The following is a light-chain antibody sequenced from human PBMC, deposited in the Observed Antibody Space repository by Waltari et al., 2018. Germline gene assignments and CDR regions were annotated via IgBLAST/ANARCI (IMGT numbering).Light chain of an antibody. V-gene: IGLV1-47*01. CDR2: RNN. J-gene: IGLJ3*02. Sequence: QSVLTQSPSASGTPGQRVTISCSGSTSNLGSNFVYWNQQLPGTAPKLPSYRNNQRPSGVPDRFSGSVSGTSASLAIRGLRSEDEADYYCAAWDDSLSGSWLFGGGTKLTVL. CDR1: TSNLGSNF. CDR3: AAWDDSLSGSWL.